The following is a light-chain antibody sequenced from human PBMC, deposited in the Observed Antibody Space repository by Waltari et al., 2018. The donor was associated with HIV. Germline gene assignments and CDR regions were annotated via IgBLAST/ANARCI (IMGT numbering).Light chain of an antibody. CDR3: AAWDDSLNGVV. V-gene: IGLV1-44*01. CDR1: SSTIGSTA. Sequence: SVLTQPPSASGTPGQRVTIPCSGSSSTIGSTAVNWYQQFPGTSPKLLIYSTNPRPSGVPDRFSASRSATSASLAISGLQSEDEADYYCAAWDDSLNGVVFGGGTKLTVL. CDR2: STN. J-gene: IGLJ3*02.